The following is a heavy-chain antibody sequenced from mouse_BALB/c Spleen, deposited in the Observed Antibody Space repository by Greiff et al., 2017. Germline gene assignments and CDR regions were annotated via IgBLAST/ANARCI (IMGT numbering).Heavy chain of an antibody. CDR1: GFTFSSFG. Sequence: EVNLVESGGGLVQPGGSRKLSCAASGFTFSSFGMHWVRQAPEKGLEWVAYISSGSSTIYYADTVKGRFTISRDNPKNTLFLQMTSLRSEDTAMYYCARHEDYFDYWGQGTTLTVSS. CDR2: ISSGSSTI. J-gene: IGHJ2*01. V-gene: IGHV5-17*02. CDR3: ARHEDYFDY.